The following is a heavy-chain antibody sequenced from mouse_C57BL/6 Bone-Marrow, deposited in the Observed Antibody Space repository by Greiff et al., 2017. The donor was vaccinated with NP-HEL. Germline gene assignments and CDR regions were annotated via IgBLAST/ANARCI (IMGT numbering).Heavy chain of an antibody. CDR2: ISNLAYSI. J-gene: IGHJ2*01. Sequence: EVKLVESGGGLVQPGGSLKLSCAASGFTFSDYGMAWVRQAPRKGPEWVAFISNLAYSIYYADTVTGRFTISRENAKNTLYLEMSSLRSEDTAMYYCARQGYYGSTPYYFDYWGQGTTLRVSS. CDR3: ARQGYYGSTPYYFDY. V-gene: IGHV5-15*01. D-gene: IGHD1-1*01. CDR1: GFTFSDYG.